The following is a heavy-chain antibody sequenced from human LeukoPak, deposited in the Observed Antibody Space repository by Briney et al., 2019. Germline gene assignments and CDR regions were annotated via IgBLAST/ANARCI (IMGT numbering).Heavy chain of an antibody. CDR1: GFTFSSYA. CDR2: ISGSGGST. Sequence: PGGSLRLSCAASGFTFSSYAMSWVRQAPGKGLEWVSAISGSGGSTYYADSVKGRFTISRDNSKNTLYPQMNSLRAEDTAVYYCAKDLEGVKYFQHWGQGTLVTVSS. CDR3: AKDLEGVKYFQH. D-gene: IGHD3-10*01. V-gene: IGHV3-23*01. J-gene: IGHJ1*01.